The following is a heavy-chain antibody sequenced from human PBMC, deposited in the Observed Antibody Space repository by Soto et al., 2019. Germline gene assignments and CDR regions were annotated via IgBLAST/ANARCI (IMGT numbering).Heavy chain of an antibody. CDR3: AKIHSSSPDY. Sequence: GGSLRLSCAASGFTFNGYAMTWVRQAPGKGLEWVSAIGNSGGYTHYADSVKGRFTISRDNSKNTLYLQMNSLITEDTAKYYCAKIHSSSPDYWGQGTLVTVSS. D-gene: IGHD6-13*01. CDR1: GFTFNGYA. CDR2: IGNSGGYT. V-gene: IGHV3-23*01. J-gene: IGHJ4*02.